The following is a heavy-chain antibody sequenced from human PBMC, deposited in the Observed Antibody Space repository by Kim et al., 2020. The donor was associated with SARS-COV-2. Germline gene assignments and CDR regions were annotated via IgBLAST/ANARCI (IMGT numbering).Heavy chain of an antibody. J-gene: IGHJ3*02. CDR3: AKVLCNSASCWGTFDI. V-gene: IGHV3-23*01. D-gene: IGHD6-19*01. CDR1: GFTFSTYA. CDR2: ITGSGSNT. Sequence: GGSLRLSCAASGFTFSTYAMYWVRQPPGKGLEWVATITGSGSNTYYADSVKGRFTISRDNSKNTLYLQMTSLRAEDTALYYCAKVLCNSASCWGTFDIWGQGTLVTVSS.